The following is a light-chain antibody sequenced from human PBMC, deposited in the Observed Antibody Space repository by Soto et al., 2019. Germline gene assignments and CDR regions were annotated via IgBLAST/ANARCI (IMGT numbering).Light chain of an antibody. V-gene: IGLV1-47*02. J-gene: IGLJ3*02. CDR3: AAWDDSLSGPL. Sequence: QSVLTQPPSASGTPGQRVTISCSGSSSNIGSNYVFWYQHLPGTAPKLLIYSNDQRPSGVPDRFSGSKSGTSASLAISGLRSEDEADYYCAAWDDSLSGPLFGGGTQLTVL. CDR1: SSNIGSNY. CDR2: SND.